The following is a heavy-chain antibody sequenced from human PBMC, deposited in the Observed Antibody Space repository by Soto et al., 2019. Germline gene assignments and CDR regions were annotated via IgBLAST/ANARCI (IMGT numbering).Heavy chain of an antibody. J-gene: IGHJ4*02. Sequence: GGSMRLSCAASGFNFSNYSMSWVRQAPGKGLEWVSAISSSGSNTYYADSVKGRFTISRDNSKNTLYLQMSSLRAEDTAVYYCASRAYYDSSGYYYYYFDYWGQGTLVTVSS. CDR2: ISSSGSNT. CDR1: GFNFSNYS. CDR3: ASRAYYDSSGYYYYYFDY. D-gene: IGHD3-22*01. V-gene: IGHV3-23*01.